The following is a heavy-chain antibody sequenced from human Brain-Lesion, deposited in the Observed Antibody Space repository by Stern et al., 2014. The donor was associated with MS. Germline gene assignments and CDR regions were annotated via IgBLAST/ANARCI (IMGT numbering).Heavy chain of an antibody. J-gene: IGHJ4*02. Sequence: MQLVQSGGVVVQPGGSLRLSCAASGFTFDDYGMHWVRQAPGKGLEWVSLISWDGGSTYYADSVKGRFTISRDNSKNSLYLQMNSLGAEDTALYYCAKDIGDSSGYLDYWGQGTLVTVSS. V-gene: IGHV3-43D*03. CDR2: ISWDGGST. CDR1: GFTFDDYG. D-gene: IGHD3-22*01. CDR3: AKDIGDSSGYLDY.